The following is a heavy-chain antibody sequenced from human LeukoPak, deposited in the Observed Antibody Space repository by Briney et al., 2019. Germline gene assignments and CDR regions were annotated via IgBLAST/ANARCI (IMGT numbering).Heavy chain of an antibody. CDR1: GFTFSSYS. D-gene: IGHD3-10*01. J-gene: IGHJ4*02. Sequence: PGGSLRLSCAASGFTFSSYSMNWVRQAPGKGLEWVSYFGSDSSTIYYADSVKGRFTISRDNARNSLYLQMNNLRAEDTAVYYCAREGLMVRGVYFDYWGQGTRVTVSS. CDR3: AREGLMVRGVYFDY. V-gene: IGHV3-48*01. CDR2: FGSDSSTI.